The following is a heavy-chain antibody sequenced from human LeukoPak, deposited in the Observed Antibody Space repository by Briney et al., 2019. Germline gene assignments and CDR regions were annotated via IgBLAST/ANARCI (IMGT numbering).Heavy chain of an antibody. V-gene: IGHV3-9*01. CDR3: ARDLITGAPGADY. J-gene: IGHJ4*02. Sequence: PGRSLRLSCAASGFTFDDYAMPWVRQAPGKGLEWVSGISWNSGSIGYADSVKGRFTISRDNAKNSLYLQMNSLRAEDTAVYYCARDLITGAPGADYWGQGTLVTVSS. CDR2: ISWNSGSI. D-gene: IGHD7-27*01. CDR1: GFTFDDYA.